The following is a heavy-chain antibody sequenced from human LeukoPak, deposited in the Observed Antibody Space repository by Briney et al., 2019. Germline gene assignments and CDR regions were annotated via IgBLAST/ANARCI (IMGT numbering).Heavy chain of an antibody. Sequence: GGSLRLSCAASGFTFSSSSMNWVRQAPGKGLEWVSYISTSSSTIYYADSVKGRFTISGDNAKNSLYLQMNSLRAEDTAVYYCATLWFGELFDYWGQGTLVTVSS. J-gene: IGHJ4*02. D-gene: IGHD3-10*01. V-gene: IGHV3-48*01. CDR1: GFTFSSSS. CDR3: ATLWFGELFDY. CDR2: ISTSSSTI.